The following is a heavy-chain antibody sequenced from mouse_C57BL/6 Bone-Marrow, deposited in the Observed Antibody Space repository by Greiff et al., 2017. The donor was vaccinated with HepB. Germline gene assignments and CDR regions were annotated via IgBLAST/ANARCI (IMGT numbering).Heavy chain of an antibody. D-gene: IGHD4-1*01. Sequence: VMLVESGPGLVQPSQSLSITCTVSGFSLTSYGVHWVRQSPGKGLEWLGVIWSGGSTDYNAAFISRLSISKDNSKSQVFFKMNSLQADDTAIYYCARNLGGTEAMDYWGQGTSVTVSS. V-gene: IGHV2-2*01. CDR2: IWSGGST. CDR1: GFSLTSYG. J-gene: IGHJ4*01. CDR3: ARNLGGTEAMDY.